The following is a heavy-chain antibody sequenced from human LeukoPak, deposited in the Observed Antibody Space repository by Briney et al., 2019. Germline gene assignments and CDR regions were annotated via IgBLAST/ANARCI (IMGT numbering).Heavy chain of an antibody. D-gene: IGHD3-22*01. CDR2: IYYSGST. CDR3: ARDLYYDSSGTPGY. V-gene: IGHV4-59*01. Sequence: SETLSLTCTVSGGSISSYYWSWVRQPPGKGLEWIGYIYYSGSTNYNPSLKSRVTISVDTSKNQFSLKLSSVTAADTAVYYCARDLYYDSSGTPGYWGQGTLVTVSS. CDR1: GGSISSYY. J-gene: IGHJ4*02.